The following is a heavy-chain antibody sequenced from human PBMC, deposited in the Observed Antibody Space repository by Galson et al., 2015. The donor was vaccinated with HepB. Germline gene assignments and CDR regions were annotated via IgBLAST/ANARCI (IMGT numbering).Heavy chain of an antibody. D-gene: IGHD1-1*01. CDR1: GGTFSSYA. CDR2: IIPIFGTA. V-gene: IGHV1-69*13. CDR3: ARGERGPLGLYYYYYGMDV. Sequence: SVKVSCKASGGTFSSYAISWVRQAPGQGLEWMGGIIPIFGTANYAQKFQGRVTITADESTSTAYMELSSLRSEDTAVYYCARGERGPLGLYYYYYGMDVWGQGTTVTVS. J-gene: IGHJ6*02.